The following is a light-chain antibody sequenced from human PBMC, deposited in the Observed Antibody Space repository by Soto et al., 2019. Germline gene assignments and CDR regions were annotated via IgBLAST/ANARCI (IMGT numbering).Light chain of an antibody. J-gene: IGKJ5*01. Sequence: EIVMAQSTATLSVSPGERATLSCRVSQSVSSNLAWYQQKPGQAPRLLIFGASTRATGIPARFSGSGSGTEFTLTISSLQSEDFAVYYCKQYNSWAPITFGQGTRLEIK. CDR1: QSVSSN. CDR2: GAS. CDR3: KQYNSWAPIT. V-gene: IGKV3-15*01.